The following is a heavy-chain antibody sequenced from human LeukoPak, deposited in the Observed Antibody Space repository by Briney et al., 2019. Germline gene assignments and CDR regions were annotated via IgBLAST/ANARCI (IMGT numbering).Heavy chain of an antibody. CDR3: AKDSSDYYFDY. J-gene: IGHJ4*02. V-gene: IGHV3-74*01. CDR2: IKPDGSTT. Sequence: GGSLRLSCAASGFTFSSHWMHWVRQAPGTGLVWVSRIKPDGSTTTYADSVKGRFTISRDNSKNTLYVQMNSLRPDDTAVYYCAKDSSDYYFDYWGQGTLVTVSS. D-gene: IGHD3-22*01. CDR1: GFTFSSHW.